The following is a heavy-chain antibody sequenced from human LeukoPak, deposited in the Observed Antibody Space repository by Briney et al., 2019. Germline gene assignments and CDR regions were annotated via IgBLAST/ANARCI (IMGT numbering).Heavy chain of an antibody. D-gene: IGHD3-22*01. CDR3: AKDMYYYDSSGYFEGEYYGMDV. V-gene: IGHV3-30*04. Sequence: GRSLRLSCAASGFTFSSYAMHWVRQAPGKGLEWVAVISYDGSNKYYADSVKGRFTISRDNSKNTLYLQMNSLRAEDTAVYYCAKDMYYYDSSGYFEGEYYGMDVWGQGTTVTVSS. CDR2: ISYDGSNK. J-gene: IGHJ6*02. CDR1: GFTFSSYA.